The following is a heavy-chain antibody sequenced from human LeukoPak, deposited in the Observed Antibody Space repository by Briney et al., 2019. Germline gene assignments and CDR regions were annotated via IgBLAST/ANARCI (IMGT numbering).Heavy chain of an antibody. CDR3: ARVRIAARPAFDI. J-gene: IGHJ3*02. D-gene: IGHD6-6*01. Sequence: ASVKVSCKASGYTFTGYYMHWVRQAPGQGLEWMGWINPNSGGTNYAQKFQGGVTMTRDTSISTAYMELSRLRSDDTAVYYCARVRIAARPAFDIWGQGTMVTVSS. CDR2: INPNSGGT. V-gene: IGHV1-2*02. CDR1: GYTFTGYY.